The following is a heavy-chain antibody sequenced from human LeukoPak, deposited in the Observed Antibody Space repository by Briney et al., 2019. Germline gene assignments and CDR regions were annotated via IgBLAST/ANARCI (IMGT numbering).Heavy chain of an antibody. CDR2: IIPILGIA. V-gene: IGHV1-69*04. Sequence: SVKVSCKASGGTFSSYAISWVRQAPGQGLEWIGRIIPILGIANYAQKFQGRVTITADKSTSTAYMELSSLRSEDTAVYYCARWTKLELLSPDDAFDIWGQGTMVTVSS. J-gene: IGHJ3*02. D-gene: IGHD1-7*01. CDR3: ARWTKLELLSPDDAFDI. CDR1: GGTFSSYA.